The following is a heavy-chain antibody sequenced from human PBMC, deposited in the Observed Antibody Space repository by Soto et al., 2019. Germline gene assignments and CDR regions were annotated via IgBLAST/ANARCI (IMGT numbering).Heavy chain of an antibody. V-gene: IGHV3-48*02. CDR3: EKGPNNHAGWPHYFDS. D-gene: IGHD6-19*01. CDR2: SSPRGDTI. CDR1: GFSLANYP. Sequence: WESXSLSCLASGFSLANYPMSWFRQTQGKGLEWISYSSPRGDTIYYADSVEGRSNISRDNARNSLSLHMSSLREEDSALYYCEKGPNNHAGWPHYFDSWGQGVPVTVSS. J-gene: IGHJ4*02.